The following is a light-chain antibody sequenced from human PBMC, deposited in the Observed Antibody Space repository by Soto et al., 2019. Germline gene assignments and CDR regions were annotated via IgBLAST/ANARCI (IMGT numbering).Light chain of an antibody. CDR3: FCAADNNWV. CDR2: KDS. V-gene: IGLV3-27*01. Sequence: SYELPQPSSVSVSPGQTARITCSGDAVAKKYARWFQQKPGQAPVLVIYKDSARPPGIPERFSGSSSGTTVTLTISGAQIEDEADYYCFCAADNNWVFGGGTKLTVL. J-gene: IGLJ3*02. CDR1: AVAKKY.